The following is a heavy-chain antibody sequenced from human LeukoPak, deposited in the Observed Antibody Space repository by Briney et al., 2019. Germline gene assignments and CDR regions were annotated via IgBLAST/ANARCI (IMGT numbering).Heavy chain of an antibody. CDR1: GGSISSYY. Sequence: SETLSLTCSVSGGSISSYYWSWIRQPPGKGLEWIGYIYYSGSTNYNPSLKSRVTISVDTSKNQFSLKLSSVTAADTAVYYCARGDYYDSSGYPDAFDIWGQGTMVTVSS. J-gene: IGHJ3*02. V-gene: IGHV4-59*08. D-gene: IGHD3-22*01. CDR2: IYYSGST. CDR3: ARGDYYDSSGYPDAFDI.